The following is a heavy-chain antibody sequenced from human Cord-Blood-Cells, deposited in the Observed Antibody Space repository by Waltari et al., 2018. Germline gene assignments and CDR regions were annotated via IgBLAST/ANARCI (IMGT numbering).Heavy chain of an antibody. J-gene: IGHJ3*02. CDR3: ARDADYDFWSGYYTKAFDI. CDR2: ISAYNGNT. CDR1: GYTFTSYG. V-gene: IGHV1-18*04. D-gene: IGHD3-3*01. Sequence: QVQLVQSGAEVKKPGASVKVSCKASGYTFTSYGISWVRQAPGHGLEWMGWISAYNGNTNYAQKLQGRVTMTTDTSTSTAYMELRSLRSDDTAVYYCARDADYDFWSGYYTKAFDIWGQGTMVTVSS.